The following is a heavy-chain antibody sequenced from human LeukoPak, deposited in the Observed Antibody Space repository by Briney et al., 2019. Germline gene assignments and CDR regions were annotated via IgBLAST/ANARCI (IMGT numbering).Heavy chain of an antibody. V-gene: IGHV1-2*02. CDR1: GYTFTGYY. Sequence: ASVKVSCKASGYTFTGYYMHWVRQAPGQGLELMGWINPNSGGTNYAQKFQGRVTMTRDTSISTAYMELSRLRSDDTAVYYCARYGGFYSRSADPWGQGTLVTVSS. CDR2: INPNSGGT. J-gene: IGHJ5*02. CDR3: ARYGGFYSRSADP. D-gene: IGHD3-10*01.